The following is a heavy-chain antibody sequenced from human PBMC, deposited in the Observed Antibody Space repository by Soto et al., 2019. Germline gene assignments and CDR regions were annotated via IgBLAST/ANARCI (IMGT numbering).Heavy chain of an antibody. D-gene: IGHD2-15*01. J-gene: IGHJ6*02. Sequence: ASVKVSCKASGYTFTSYGISWVRQAPGQGLEWMGWISAYNGNTNYAQKLQGRVTMTTDTSTSTAYMELRSLRSDDTAVYYCARAGKRAYYSGGSCSVRSSGMDVWGQGTTVTVSS. CDR3: ARAGKRAYYSGGSCSVRSSGMDV. V-gene: IGHV1-18*01. CDR2: ISAYNGNT. CDR1: GYTFTSYG.